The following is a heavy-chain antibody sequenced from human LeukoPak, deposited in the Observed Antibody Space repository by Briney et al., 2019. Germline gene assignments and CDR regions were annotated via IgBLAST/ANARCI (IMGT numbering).Heavy chain of an antibody. V-gene: IGHV3-21*04. CDR1: GFTFDGYN. Sequence: GGSLRLSCAASGFTFDGYNFNWVRQAPGKGLEWVASISTSGRYINYAGSVRGRFTISRDNRKNLVFLQMNSLGVEDTATYYCARWLDGFTPLDFWGQGALVTVSS. CDR2: ISTSGRYI. CDR3: ARWLDGFTPLDF. D-gene: IGHD6-19*01. J-gene: IGHJ4*02.